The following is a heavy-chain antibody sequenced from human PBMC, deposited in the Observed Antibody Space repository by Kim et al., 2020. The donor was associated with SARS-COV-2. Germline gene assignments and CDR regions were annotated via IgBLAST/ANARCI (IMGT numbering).Heavy chain of an antibody. CDR3: AREDWNGNWFDP. Sequence: CHNPSLQSRVTISVDRSKNQFALKLSSVTAADTAVYYCAREDWNGNWFDPWGQGTLVTVSS. V-gene: IGHV4-30-2*01. J-gene: IGHJ5*02. D-gene: IGHD1-1*01.